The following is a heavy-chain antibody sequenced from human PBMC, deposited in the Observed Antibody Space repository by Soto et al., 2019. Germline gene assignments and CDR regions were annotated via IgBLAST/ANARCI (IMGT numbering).Heavy chain of an antibody. V-gene: IGHV4-30-2*01. CDR2: IYHSGNI. CDR1: GGSISSGGYS. D-gene: IGHD2-2*01. J-gene: IGHJ4*02. Sequence: SETLSLTCAVSGGSISSGGYSWSWIRQPPGKGLEWIGYIYHSGNIYYNPSLKSRVTISVDRSKNQFSLKLSSVTAADTAVYYCASVPDYWGQGTLVTVSS. CDR3: ASVPDY.